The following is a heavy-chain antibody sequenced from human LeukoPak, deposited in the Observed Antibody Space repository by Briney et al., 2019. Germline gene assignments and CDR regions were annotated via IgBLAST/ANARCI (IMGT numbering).Heavy chain of an antibody. D-gene: IGHD4-17*01. Sequence: SGXXXXXYAMSWVRQAPGKGLEWVSAISGSGGSTYYADSVKGRFTISRDNSKNTLYLQMNSLRAEDTAVYYCAKPSTVTTNGYWGQGTLVTVSS. CDR3: AKPSTVTTNGY. V-gene: IGHV3-23*01. CDR1: GXXXXXYA. CDR2: ISGSGGST. J-gene: IGHJ4*02.